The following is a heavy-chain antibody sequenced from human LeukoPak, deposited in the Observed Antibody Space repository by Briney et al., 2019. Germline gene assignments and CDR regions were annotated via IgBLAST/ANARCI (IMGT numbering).Heavy chain of an antibody. D-gene: IGHD3-10*01. CDR1: GGSFSGNY. Sequence: SEILSLTCAVYGGSFSGNYWSWIRQPPGKGLEWIGEINHSGGTNYNPSLKSRVTISVYVSRNQFSLNLSSVTAADTAVYYCARGGRGKWFDPGGRGTLVTVSS. J-gene: IGHJ5*02. CDR2: INHSGGT. V-gene: IGHV4-34*01. CDR3: ARGGRGKWFDP.